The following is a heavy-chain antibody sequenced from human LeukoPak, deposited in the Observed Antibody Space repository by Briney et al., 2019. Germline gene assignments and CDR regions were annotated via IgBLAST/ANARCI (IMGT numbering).Heavy chain of an antibody. CDR3: ARDRSSSIAARPVY. D-gene: IGHD6-6*01. J-gene: IGHJ4*02. Sequence: GASVKVSCKASGYTFTSYGNSWVRQAPGHGLECLGGIIPIFGTANYAQKFQGRVTMTRDTSISTAYMELSSLRAEDTAVYYCARDRSSSIAARPVYWGQGTLVTVSS. CDR2: IIPIFGTA. V-gene: IGHV1-69*05. CDR1: GYTFTSYG.